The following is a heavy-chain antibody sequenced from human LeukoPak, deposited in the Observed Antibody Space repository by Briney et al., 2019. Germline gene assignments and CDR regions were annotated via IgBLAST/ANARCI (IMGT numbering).Heavy chain of an antibody. CDR1: GFTFSNYD. V-gene: IGHV3-33*01. Sequence: GRSLRLSCAASGFTFSNYDVHWVRQAPGKGLEWVAVIWYDGSNKYYADSVKGRFTISRDNSKNTLYLQMNSLRAEDTAVYYCAREGTYEMYYFDYWGQGTLVTVSS. D-gene: IGHD1-14*01. CDR3: AREGTYEMYYFDY. J-gene: IGHJ4*02. CDR2: IWYDGSNK.